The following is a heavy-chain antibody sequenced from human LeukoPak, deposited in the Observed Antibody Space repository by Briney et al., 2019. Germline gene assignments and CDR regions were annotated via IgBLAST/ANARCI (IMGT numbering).Heavy chain of an antibody. CDR1: GFTFSGYD. D-gene: IGHD5-18*01. CDR3: ARLYSRVGPFDY. J-gene: IGHJ4*02. V-gene: IGHV3-30*03. Sequence: GRSLRLSCAASGFTFSGYDMHWVRQAPGKGLEWVAVISYDGSNKYYADSVKGRFTISRDNAKNSLYLQMNSLRAEDTAVYYCARLYSRVGPFDYWGQGTLVTVSS. CDR2: ISYDGSNK.